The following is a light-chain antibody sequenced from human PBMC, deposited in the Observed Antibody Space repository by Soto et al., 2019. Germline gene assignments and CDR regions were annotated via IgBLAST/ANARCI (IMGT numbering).Light chain of an antibody. V-gene: IGKV3-20*01. J-gene: IGKJ1*01. Sequence: EIVLTQSPGTLSLSPGEVATLSCRASQSVSTNFFAWYQQKPGQAPRLLIYGASTRATGIPYRFSGSGSGTDFPLTISRLEPEDCAVYYCQQYGRTSWTCGQGTKVEIK. CDR3: QQYGRTSWT. CDR2: GAS. CDR1: QSVSTNF.